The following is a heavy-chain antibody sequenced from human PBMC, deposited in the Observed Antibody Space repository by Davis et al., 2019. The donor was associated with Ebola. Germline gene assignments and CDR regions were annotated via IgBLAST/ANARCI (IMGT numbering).Heavy chain of an antibody. J-gene: IGHJ1*01. Sequence: ASVKVSCKASGYTFTSYGISWVRQAPGQGLEWMGWISAYNGNTNYAQKLQGRVTMTTDTSTSTAYMELRSLRSDDTAVYYCARQDIAVAGTGYFQHWGQGTLVTVSS. V-gene: IGHV1-18*01. D-gene: IGHD6-19*01. CDR2: ISAYNGNT. CDR1: GYTFTSYG. CDR3: ARQDIAVAGTGYFQH.